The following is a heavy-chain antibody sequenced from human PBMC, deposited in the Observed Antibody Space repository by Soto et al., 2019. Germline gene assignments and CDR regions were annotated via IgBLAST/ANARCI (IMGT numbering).Heavy chain of an antibody. CDR3: ARAGTAATDY. Sequence: GGSLRLSCAASEFTVSPNYMTWVRQAPGKGLEWVSVLYRGGSTYYADSVKGRFTISGDNSKNTLFLQMNSLRVEDTAVYYCARAGTAATDYWGLGTLVTVSS. J-gene: IGHJ4*02. D-gene: IGHD6-13*01. CDR2: LYRGGST. V-gene: IGHV3-53*01. CDR1: EFTVSPNY.